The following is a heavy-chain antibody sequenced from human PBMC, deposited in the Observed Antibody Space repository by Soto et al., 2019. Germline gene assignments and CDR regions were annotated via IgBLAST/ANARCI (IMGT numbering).Heavy chain of an antibody. J-gene: IGHJ4*02. CDR2: ISSSSDKT. D-gene: IGHD2-21*02. V-gene: IGHV3-48*02. CDR1: GFSFSDYS. CDR3: ARLPKGSLVTA. Sequence: PGGSLRLSCIASGFSFSDYSMNWVRQAPGKGLQWVSYISSSSDKTYYADSVKGRSTVSRDNAKNALFLEMNSLRDDDTATYYCARLPKGSLVTAWGQGTRVTVSS.